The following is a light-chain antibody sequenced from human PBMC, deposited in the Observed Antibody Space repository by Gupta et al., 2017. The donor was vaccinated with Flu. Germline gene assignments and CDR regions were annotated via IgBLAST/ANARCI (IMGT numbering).Light chain of an antibody. CDR3: QQLNSYPRT. J-gene: IGKJ1*01. CDR1: QGICSY. Sequence: DIQLTQSPSFLSASVGDRVTITCRASQGICSYLAWSQQKPGKAPKLLIYAASTLQSGVPARFSGSGSGTEFTLTISSLQPEDFATYYCQQLNSYPRTFGQGTKVEIK. CDR2: AAS. V-gene: IGKV1-9*01.